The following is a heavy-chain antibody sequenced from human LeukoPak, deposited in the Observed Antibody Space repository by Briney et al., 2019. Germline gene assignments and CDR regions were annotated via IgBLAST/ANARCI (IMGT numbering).Heavy chain of an antibody. J-gene: IGHJ4*02. Sequence: PSEPLSLTCTVSGGSISTYYWSWIRRPPGKGLEWIAYIHASGPTNYNPSLKSRITISVDTSKNQFSLKLSSVTAADTAVYYCARHDAGIAARPFDNWGQGTLVTVSS. CDR2: IHASGPT. CDR3: ARHDAGIAARPFDN. V-gene: IGHV4-4*09. CDR1: GGSISTYY. D-gene: IGHD6-6*01.